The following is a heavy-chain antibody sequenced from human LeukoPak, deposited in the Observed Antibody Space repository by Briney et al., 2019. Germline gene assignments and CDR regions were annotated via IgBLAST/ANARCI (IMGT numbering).Heavy chain of an antibody. CDR1: GYTFTSYG. CDR2: ISAYNGNT. J-gene: IGHJ5*02. V-gene: IGHV1-18*01. D-gene: IGHD3-3*01. Sequence: GASVKVSCKASGYTFTSYGISWVRQAPGQGIEWMGWISAYNGNTNYAQKLQGRVTMTTDTSTSTAYMELRSLRSDDTAVYYCARTPQFGVVIIYWFDPWGQGTLVTVSS. CDR3: ARTPQFGVVIIYWFDP.